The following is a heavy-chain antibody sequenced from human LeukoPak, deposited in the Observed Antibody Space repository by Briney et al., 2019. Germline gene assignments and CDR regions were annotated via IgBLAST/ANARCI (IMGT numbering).Heavy chain of an antibody. V-gene: IGHV3-21*04. D-gene: IGHD6-6*01. Sequence: GGSLRLSCAASGFTFSSYSMNWVRQAPGKGLEGVSSISSSSSYIYYADSVKGRFTISRDNAKNSLYLQMNSLRAEDTAVYYCARSSDSSSLQYFQHWGQGTLVIVSS. CDR2: ISSSSSYI. CDR3: ARSSDSSSLQYFQH. CDR1: GFTFSSYS. J-gene: IGHJ1*01.